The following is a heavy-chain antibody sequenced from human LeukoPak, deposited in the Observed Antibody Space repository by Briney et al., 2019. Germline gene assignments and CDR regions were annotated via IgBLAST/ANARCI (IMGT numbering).Heavy chain of an antibody. Sequence: ASVKVSCKASGCTFTSYYMHWVRQAPGQGLEWMGIINPSGGSTSYAQKFQGRVTMTRDTSTSTVYMELSSLRSEDTAVYYCARDMQQLDPEDYWGQGTLVTVSS. V-gene: IGHV1-46*01. CDR1: GCTFTSYY. D-gene: IGHD6-13*01. CDR2: INPSGGST. CDR3: ARDMQQLDPEDY. J-gene: IGHJ4*02.